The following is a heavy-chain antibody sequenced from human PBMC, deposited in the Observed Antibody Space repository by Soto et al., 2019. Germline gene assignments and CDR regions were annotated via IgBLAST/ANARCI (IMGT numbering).Heavy chain of an antibody. CDR1: GFTFSSYS. J-gene: IGHJ3*02. Sequence: EVQLVESGGGLVQPGGSLRLSCAASGFTFSSYSMNWVRQAPGKGLEWVSYISSSSSTIYYADSVKGRFTISRDNAKNSLYLQMNGLRAEDTAVYYCARGGWELREPGAFDIWGQGTMVNVSS. CDR2: ISSSSSTI. CDR3: ARGGWELREPGAFDI. V-gene: IGHV3-48*01. D-gene: IGHD1-26*01.